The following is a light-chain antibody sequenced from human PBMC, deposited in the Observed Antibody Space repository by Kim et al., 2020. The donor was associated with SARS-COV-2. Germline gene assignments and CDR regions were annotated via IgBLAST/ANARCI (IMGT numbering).Light chain of an antibody. CDR2: GAS. J-gene: IGKJ1*01. V-gene: IGKV3-20*01. Sequence: EIVLTQSPGTLSLSPGERATLSCRASQSVSSSYLAWYQQTPGQAPRLLIDGASSSATGIPDRFSGSGSGTDFTLTISRLEPDDFALYYCQHYGSPWTFGQGTKVDIK. CDR1: QSVSSSY. CDR3: QHYGSPWT.